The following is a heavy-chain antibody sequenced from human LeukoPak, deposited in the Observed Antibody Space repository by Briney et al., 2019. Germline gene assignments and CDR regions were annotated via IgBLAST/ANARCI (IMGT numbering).Heavy chain of an antibody. J-gene: IGHJ4*02. CDR2: INHSGST. CDR3: ARDRRVVVPAARIEYSYGHTLFDY. V-gene: IGHV4-34*01. D-gene: IGHD2-2*01. CDR1: GGSFSGYY. Sequence: PSETLSLTCAVYGGSFSGYYWSWIRQPPGKGLEWIGEINHSGSTNYNPSLKSRVTISVDTSKNQFSLKLSSVTAADTAVYYCARDRRVVVPAARIEYSYGHTLFDYWGQGTLVTVSS.